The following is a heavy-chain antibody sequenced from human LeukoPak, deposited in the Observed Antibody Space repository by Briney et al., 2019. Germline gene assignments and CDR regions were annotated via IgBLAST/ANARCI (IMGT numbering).Heavy chain of an antibody. CDR3: ARGESSDY. J-gene: IGHJ4*02. D-gene: IGHD3-10*01. V-gene: IGHV4-34*01. CDR2: INHSGST. Sequence: SETLSLTCAVYGGSFSGYYWSWIRQPPGKGLEGIDEINHSGSTNYNPSLKSRVTISVDTSKNQFSLKLSSVTAADTAVYYCARGESSDYWGQGTLVTVSS. CDR1: GGSFSGYY.